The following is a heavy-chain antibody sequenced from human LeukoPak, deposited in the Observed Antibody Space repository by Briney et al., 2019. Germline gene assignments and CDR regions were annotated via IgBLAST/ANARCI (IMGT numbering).Heavy chain of an antibody. V-gene: IGHV1-2*02. Sequence: ASVKVSCKASGYTFIGYYIHWVRQAPGQGLEWMGWINPNTGGTDYAQKFQGRVTMTRDTSISTAYMELSRLRSDDTAVYYCARDPVPAAMSYYYYYGMDVWGQGTTVTVSS. J-gene: IGHJ6*02. CDR1: GYTFIGYY. CDR2: INPNTGGT. D-gene: IGHD2-2*01. CDR3: ARDPVPAAMSYYYYYGMDV.